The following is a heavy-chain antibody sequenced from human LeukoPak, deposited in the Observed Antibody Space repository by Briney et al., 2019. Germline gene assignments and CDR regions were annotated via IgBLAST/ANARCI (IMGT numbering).Heavy chain of an antibody. Sequence: GGALRLSCAASGFTFSGYWVSWGRQAPGKGLGWGANIKQDGGEKYYVDSVKGQYTISRDNAKNSLYLQMNSLRAEDTAVYYCARDQYDILTGYHDYWGQGTLVTVSS. V-gene: IGHV3-7*01. CDR3: ARDQYDILTGYHDY. D-gene: IGHD3-9*01. J-gene: IGHJ4*02. CDR1: GFTFSGYW. CDR2: IKQDGGEK.